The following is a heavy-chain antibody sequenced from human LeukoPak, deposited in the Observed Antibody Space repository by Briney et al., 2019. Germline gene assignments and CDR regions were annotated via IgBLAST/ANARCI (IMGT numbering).Heavy chain of an antibody. D-gene: IGHD1-26*01. V-gene: IGHV4-34*01. CDR2: INHSGST. J-gene: IGHJ6*02. CDR3: ARFSGGSYSYYYYYGMDV. Sequence: PSETLSLTCAVYGGSFSGYYWSWIRQPPGKGLEWIGEINHSGSTNYNPSLKSRVTISVDTSKNQFSLKLSSVTAADTAVYYCARFSGGSYSYYYYYGMDVWGQGTTVTVSS. CDR1: GGSFSGYY.